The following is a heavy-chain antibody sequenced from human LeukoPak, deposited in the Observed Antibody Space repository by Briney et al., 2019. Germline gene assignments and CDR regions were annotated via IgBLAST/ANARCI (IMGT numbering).Heavy chain of an antibody. CDR2: IYYSGSA. J-gene: IGHJ4*02. V-gene: IGHV4-59*08. Sequence: SETLSLTCTVSGGSISSYYWNWIRQPPGKGLEWIGYIYYSGSANYSPSLKSRVTISVDTSKNQFSLKLSSVTAADTAVYYCARQGVYYDSSGYSLDYWGQGRLVTVSS. CDR1: GGSISSYY. D-gene: IGHD3-22*01. CDR3: ARQGVYYDSSGYSLDY.